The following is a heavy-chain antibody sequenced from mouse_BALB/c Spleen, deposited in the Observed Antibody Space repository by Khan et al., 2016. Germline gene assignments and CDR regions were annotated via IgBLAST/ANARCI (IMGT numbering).Heavy chain of an antibody. CDR1: GFSLTSYG. V-gene: IGHV2-3*01. Sequence: QVQLKESGPGLVAPSQSLSITCTVSGFSLTSYGVSWVRQPPGKGLEWLGVIWSDGSTNYHSALISRLSISKDNSKSQVFLELNSLQTDDTATYYCAIYRYDYAMDYWGQGTSVTVSS. CDR3: AIYRYDYAMDY. CDR2: IWSDGST. D-gene: IGHD2-14*01. J-gene: IGHJ4*01.